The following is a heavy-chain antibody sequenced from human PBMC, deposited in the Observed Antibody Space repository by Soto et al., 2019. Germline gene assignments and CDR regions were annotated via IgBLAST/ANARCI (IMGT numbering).Heavy chain of an antibody. CDR2: IIPIFGTA. Sequence: QVQLVQSGAEVKKPGSSVKVSCKASGGTFSSYAISWVRQAPGQGLEWMGGIIPIFGTANYAQKFQGRVTITADESTSTAYMELSSLRSEDTAVYYCAMANYYDFWSGYYYYYYGMDVWGQGTTVTVSS. CDR3: AMANYYDFWSGYYYYYYGMDV. D-gene: IGHD3-3*01. V-gene: IGHV1-69*12. CDR1: GGTFSSYA. J-gene: IGHJ6*02.